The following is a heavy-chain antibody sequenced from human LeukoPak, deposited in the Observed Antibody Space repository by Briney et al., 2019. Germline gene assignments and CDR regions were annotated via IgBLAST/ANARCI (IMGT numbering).Heavy chain of an antibody. Sequence: PGGSLRLSCAASGFTVSDVYMNWVRQAPGKGLEWVSSISSSSSYIYYADSVKGRFTISRDNAKNSLYLQMNSLRAEDTAVYYCARDVDYGDYGADYWGQGTLVTVSS. D-gene: IGHD4-17*01. CDR1: GFTVSDVY. V-gene: IGHV3-21*01. CDR2: ISSSSSYI. CDR3: ARDVDYGDYGADY. J-gene: IGHJ4*02.